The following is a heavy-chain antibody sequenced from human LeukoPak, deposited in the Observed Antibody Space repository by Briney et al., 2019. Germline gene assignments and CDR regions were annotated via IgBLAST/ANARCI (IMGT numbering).Heavy chain of an antibody. V-gene: IGHV1-18*01. Sequence: ASVKVSCKASGYTLTSYGIRWVRQAPAQGLEWMGWISAYNGNTNSAQKLQGRVTMTTDTSTSTAYMELRSLRSDDTAVYYCARDLVGRGDPLLDVWGKGTTVTVSS. D-gene: IGHD4-17*01. CDR2: ISAYNGNT. J-gene: IGHJ6*04. CDR3: ARDLVGRGDPLLDV. CDR1: GYTLTSYG.